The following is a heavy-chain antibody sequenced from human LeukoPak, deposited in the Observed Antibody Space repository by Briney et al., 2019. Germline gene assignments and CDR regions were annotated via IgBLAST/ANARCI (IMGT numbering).Heavy chain of an antibody. Sequence: GGSLRLSCTASGFNFGIYGMHWVRQPPGKGLEWVAVMWDDGTNEYYVESVKGRFTISRDNGKRTLYLQMNSLRVEDTAVYYCARDSQFIGPLYWGQGTLVTVSS. CDR1: GFNFGIYG. V-gene: IGHV3-33*01. J-gene: IGHJ4*02. CDR3: ARDSQFIGPLY. CDR2: MWDDGTNE. D-gene: IGHD5-24*01.